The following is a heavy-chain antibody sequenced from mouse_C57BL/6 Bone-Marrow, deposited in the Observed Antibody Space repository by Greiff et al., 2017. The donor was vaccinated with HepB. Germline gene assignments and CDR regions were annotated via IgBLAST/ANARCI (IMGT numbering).Heavy chain of an antibody. D-gene: IGHD2-14*01. Sequence: VMLVESGPGLVQPSQSLSIPCPVPGFSLTSFVEHWVRHSPGKGLGGLGVIWSGGSTDYNAAFISRLSISKDNSKSQVFFKMNSLQADDTAIYYCASLRYYFDYWGQGTTLTVSS. CDR1: GFSLTSFV. CDR2: IWSGGST. CDR3: ASLRYYFDY. V-gene: IGHV2-2*01. J-gene: IGHJ2*01.